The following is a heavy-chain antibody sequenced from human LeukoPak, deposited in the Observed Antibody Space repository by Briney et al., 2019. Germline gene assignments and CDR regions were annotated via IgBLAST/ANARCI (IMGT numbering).Heavy chain of an antibody. Sequence: GGSLRLSCVASGFTFSNYWMLWVRQAPGKGLMWVSLISTDGKSTRYAESVKCRFTISRDNAKNALYLQMDILRVEDTALYFCVRDYQFIQEVWGQGTTVTVSS. J-gene: IGHJ6*02. CDR2: ISTDGKST. CDR1: GFTFSNYW. D-gene: IGHD2-2*01. CDR3: VRDYQFIQEV. V-gene: IGHV3-74*01.